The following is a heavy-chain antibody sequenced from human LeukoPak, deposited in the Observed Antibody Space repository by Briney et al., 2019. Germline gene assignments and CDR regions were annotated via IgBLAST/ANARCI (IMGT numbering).Heavy chain of an antibody. CDR1: GVSISSYY. D-gene: IGHD3-10*01. Sequence: SETLSLTCTVSGVSISSYYWSWIRQPPGKGLEWIGYIYYSESTNYNPSLKSRVTISVDTSKNQFSLKLSSVTAADTAVYYCASLHRYGSGRPWGQGTLVTVSS. V-gene: IGHV4-59*08. J-gene: IGHJ5*02. CDR3: ASLHRYGSGRP. CDR2: IYYSEST.